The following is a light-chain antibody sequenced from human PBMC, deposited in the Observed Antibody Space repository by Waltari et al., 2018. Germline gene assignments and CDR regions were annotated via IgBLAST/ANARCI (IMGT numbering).Light chain of an antibody. CDR2: EAT. CDR3: SSYASSNFLV. Sequence: QSALSQPASVSGSPGQSITISCPGARSDVGGFNYVSWYQQNPGKAPKLLIFEATKRPSGVSIRFSGSTSGNTASLTISGLQAEDEADYYCSSYASSNFLVFGGGTKVTVL. J-gene: IGLJ3*02. V-gene: IGLV2-14*01. CDR1: RSDVGGFNY.